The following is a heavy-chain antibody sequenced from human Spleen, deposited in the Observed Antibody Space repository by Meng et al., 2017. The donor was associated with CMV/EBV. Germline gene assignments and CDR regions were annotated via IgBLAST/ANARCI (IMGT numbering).Heavy chain of an antibody. CDR3: ARTDVDMRFFDC. V-gene: IGHV3-53*01. CDR2: IYDAGIT. CDR1: CFTVRSIC. Sequence: CAACCFTVRSICMSWVRQAPGKGLGWVTVIYDAGITYYADSVKGRFTISRDNSKNTLYLQMNTLRPEDTAVYYCARTDVDMRFFDCWGQGTLVTVSS. J-gene: IGHJ4*02. D-gene: IGHD3-3*01.